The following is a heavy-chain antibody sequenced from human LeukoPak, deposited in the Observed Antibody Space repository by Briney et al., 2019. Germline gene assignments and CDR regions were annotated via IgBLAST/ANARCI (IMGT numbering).Heavy chain of an antibody. D-gene: IGHD6-13*01. Sequence: GGSLRLSCAASGFTLSSYWISWVRQAPGKGLEWVAYIKQDGSEKYYVDSVKGRFTISRDNAKNTVYLQMNSLRAEDTAVYYCASAVAAAGSYWGQGTLVTVSS. J-gene: IGHJ4*02. CDR2: IKQDGSEK. CDR1: GFTLSSYW. V-gene: IGHV3-7*01. CDR3: ASAVAAAGSY.